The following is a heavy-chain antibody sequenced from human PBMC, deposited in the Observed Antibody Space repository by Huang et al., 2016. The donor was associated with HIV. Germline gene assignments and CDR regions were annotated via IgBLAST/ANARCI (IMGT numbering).Heavy chain of an antibody. J-gene: IGHJ4*02. CDR3: VKADSGAAAGSLVDY. V-gene: IGHV3-23*01. Sequence: EVQLLESGGGLVQPGGSLRLSCAASGFTFSSYAMSWVRQAPGKGVEWVSSIAGRGSSSYYADSVKGRFTISRDNSKNTLYLQMNSLRAEDTAIYYCVKADSGAAAGSLVDYWGQGTLVTVSS. CDR1: GFTFSSYA. CDR2: IAGRGSSS. D-gene: IGHD6-13*01.